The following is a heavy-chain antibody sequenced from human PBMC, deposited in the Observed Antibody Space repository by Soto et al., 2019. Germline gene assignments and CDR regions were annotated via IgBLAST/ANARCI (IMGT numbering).Heavy chain of an antibody. Sequence: QVQLVQSGAEVKKPGASVKVSCKASGYTFTSYAISWVPQAPGQGLEWMGWTSAYNGNRKDAEKFQGRVTMTTDTSTSTAYMELRSLRSDDTAVYYCARDSPPVDYWGQGTLVTVSS. V-gene: IGHV1-18*01. CDR1: GYTFTSYA. J-gene: IGHJ4*02. CDR2: TSAYNGNR. CDR3: ARDSPPVDY.